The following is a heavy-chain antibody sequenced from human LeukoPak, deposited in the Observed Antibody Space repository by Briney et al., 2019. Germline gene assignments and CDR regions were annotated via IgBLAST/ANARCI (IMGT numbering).Heavy chain of an antibody. V-gene: IGHV5-51*01. CDR1: GYSFTTYW. Sequence: GESLKISCKGSGYSFTTYWIGWVRQMPGKGLEWMGIIYPGDSDTRYSPSFQGQVTISADKSISTAYLQWSSLKASDTAMYCARSGGPRSVLDFWGQGTLVTVSS. J-gene: IGHJ4*02. CDR3: ARSGGPRSVLDF. D-gene: IGHD1-26*01. CDR2: IYPGDSDT.